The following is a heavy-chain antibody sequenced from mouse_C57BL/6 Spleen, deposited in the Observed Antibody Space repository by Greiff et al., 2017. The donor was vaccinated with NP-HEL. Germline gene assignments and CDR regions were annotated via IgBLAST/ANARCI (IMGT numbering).Heavy chain of an antibody. V-gene: IGHV5-17*01. D-gene: IGHD2-3*01. J-gene: IGHJ3*01. Sequence: EVMLVESGGGLVKPGGSLKLSCAASGFTFSDYGMHWVRQAPEKGLEWVAYISSGSSTIYYADTVKGRFTISRDNAKNTLFLQMTSLRSEDTAMYYCARSGLLPWFAYWGQGTLVTVSA. CDR2: ISSGSSTI. CDR1: GFTFSDYG. CDR3: ARSGLLPWFAY.